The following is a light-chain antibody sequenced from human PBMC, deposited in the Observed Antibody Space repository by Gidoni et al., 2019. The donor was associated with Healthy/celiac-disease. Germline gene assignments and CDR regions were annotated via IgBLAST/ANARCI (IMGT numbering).Light chain of an antibody. CDR2: ASS. J-gene: IGKJ1*01. CDR1: QGISNY. CDR3: LKYNRAPRT. Sequence: DSQMTQAPSSLSASGGGRVTITCRASQGISNYLAWYQQKPWEVPKLLIYASSTLQSGVPSRFSGSVSGTDFTLTFSSLQPEDVATYYCLKYNRAPRTFGQGTKVEIK. V-gene: IGKV1-27*01.